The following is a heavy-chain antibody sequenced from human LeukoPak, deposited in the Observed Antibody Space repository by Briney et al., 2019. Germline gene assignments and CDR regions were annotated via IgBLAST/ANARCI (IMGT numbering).Heavy chain of an antibody. CDR3: ATDRGWYFLY. J-gene: IGHJ4*02. Sequence: PGGSLRLSCATSGFAFSTSGMHWVRQAPDTGLEWVAFISYDGSEKYYADSVRGRFTISRDNSKSTLFLQMNSLRAEDTAVFYCATDRGWYFLYWGQGTLVTVSS. CDR2: ISYDGSEK. CDR1: GFAFSTSG. D-gene: IGHD6-19*01. V-gene: IGHV3-30*02.